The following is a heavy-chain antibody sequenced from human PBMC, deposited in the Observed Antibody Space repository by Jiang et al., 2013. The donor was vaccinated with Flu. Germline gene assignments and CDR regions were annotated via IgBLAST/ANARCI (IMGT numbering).Heavy chain of an antibody. CDR1: GGSFSGYY. D-gene: IGHD4-17*01. J-gene: IGHJ2*01. V-gene: IGHV4-34*01. CDR2: INHSGST. CDR3: ARPYGDYDWYFDL. Sequence: LLKPSETLSLTCAVYGGSFSGYYWSWIRQPPGKGLEWIGEINHSGSTNYNPSLKSRVTISVDTSKNQFSLKLSSVTAADTAVYYRARPYGDYDWYFDLWGRGTLVTVSS.